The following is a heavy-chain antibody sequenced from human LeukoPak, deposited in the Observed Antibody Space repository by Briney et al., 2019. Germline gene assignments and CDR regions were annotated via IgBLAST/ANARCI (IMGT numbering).Heavy chain of an antibody. CDR3: AREGYGGYGPGTFDY. Sequence: PSETLSLTCTVSGGSISSYYWSWIRQPPRKGLQWIGNVYYTGSTNYNPSLKSRVTISVDTSKNQFSLKLSSVTVADTAVYYCAREGYGGYGPGTFDYWGQGTLVTVSS. V-gene: IGHV4-59*01. CDR2: VYYTGST. J-gene: IGHJ4*02. D-gene: IGHD5-12*01. CDR1: GGSISSYY.